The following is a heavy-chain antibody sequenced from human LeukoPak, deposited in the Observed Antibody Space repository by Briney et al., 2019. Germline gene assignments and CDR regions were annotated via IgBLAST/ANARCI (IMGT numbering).Heavy chain of an antibody. CDR1: GGFINSGTNY. J-gene: IGHJ6*03. Sequence: PSETLSLTCTVSGGFINSGTNYWSWSRQPAGNGLEWIGRIYTSGSTNYNPSLKSRVTMSVDTSKNQFSLKLSSVTAADTAVYYCARDVWFGESPYYYYMDVWGKGTTVTVSS. D-gene: IGHD3-10*01. CDR2: IYTSGST. CDR3: ARDVWFGESPYYYYMDV. V-gene: IGHV4-61*02.